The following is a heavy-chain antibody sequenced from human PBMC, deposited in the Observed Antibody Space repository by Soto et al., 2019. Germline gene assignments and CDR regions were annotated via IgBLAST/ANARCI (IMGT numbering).Heavy chain of an antibody. CDR3: ARDQANYGMDV. J-gene: IGHJ6*02. CDR1: GYTFTSYD. V-gene: IGHV1-8*01. CDR2: MNPNSANT. Sequence: SVKVSCKASGYTFTSYDINWVRQATGQGLEWMGWMNPNSANTDYAQKFQGRVTMTRNTSISTAYMELSSLRSEDTAVYYCARDQANYGMDVWGQGTTVTVSS.